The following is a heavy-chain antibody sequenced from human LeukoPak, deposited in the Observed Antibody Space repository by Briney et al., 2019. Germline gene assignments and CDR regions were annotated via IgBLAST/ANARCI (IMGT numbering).Heavy chain of an antibody. V-gene: IGHV1-3*03. J-gene: IGHJ3*02. CDR2: INAGNGNT. CDR3: ARDGNYGSVWGAFDI. Sequence: ASVKVSCKASGYTFTSYAMHWVRQAPGQRLEWMGWINAGNGNTKYSQEFQGRVTITRDTSASTAYMELSSLRSEDMAVYYCARDGNYGSVWGAFDIWGQGTMVTVSS. D-gene: IGHD3-10*01. CDR1: GYTFTSYA.